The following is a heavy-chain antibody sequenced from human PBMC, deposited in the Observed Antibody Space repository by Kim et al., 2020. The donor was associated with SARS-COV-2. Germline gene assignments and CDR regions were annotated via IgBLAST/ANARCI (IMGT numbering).Heavy chain of an antibody. CDR2: IYYSGST. J-gene: IGHJ4*02. CDR3: ARATLGFGELLGAPPDDY. V-gene: IGHV4-31*03. Sequence: SETLSLTCTVSGGSISSGGYYWSWIRQHPGKGLEWIGYIYYSGSTYYNPSLKSRVTISVDTSKNQFSLKLSSVTAADTAVYYCARATLGFGELLGAPPDDYWGQGTLVTVSS. D-gene: IGHD3-10*01. CDR1: GGSISSGGYY.